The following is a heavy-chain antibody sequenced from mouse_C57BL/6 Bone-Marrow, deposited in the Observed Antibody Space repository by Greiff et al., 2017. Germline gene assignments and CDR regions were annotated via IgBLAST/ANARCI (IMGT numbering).Heavy chain of an antibody. CDR1: GFNIKDDY. Sequence: VQLQQSGAELVRPGASVKLSCTASGFNIKDDYIHWVKQRPEQGLAWIGWIDPEIGDTEYASKFQCKATITSDTSSNTAYLQLSSMTSEDTAVYYCSSFDGNYFDFWGQGTPLTVAS. CDR3: SSFDGNYFDF. V-gene: IGHV14-4*01. CDR2: IDPEIGDT. J-gene: IGHJ2*01. D-gene: IGHD2-3*01.